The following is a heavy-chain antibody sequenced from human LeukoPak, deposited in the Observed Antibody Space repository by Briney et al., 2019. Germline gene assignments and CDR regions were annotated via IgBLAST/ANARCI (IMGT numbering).Heavy chain of an antibody. Sequence: PSETLSLTCTVSGGSISRYYWSWIRQPAGKGLEWIGRIYTSGSTNYNPSLKSRVTMSVDTSKSQFSLKLSPVTAADTAVYYCARDGREYPGGLDYWGQGTLVTVSS. V-gene: IGHV4-4*07. CDR1: GGSISRYY. J-gene: IGHJ4*02. CDR2: IYTSGST. CDR3: ARDGREYPGGLDY. D-gene: IGHD1-26*01.